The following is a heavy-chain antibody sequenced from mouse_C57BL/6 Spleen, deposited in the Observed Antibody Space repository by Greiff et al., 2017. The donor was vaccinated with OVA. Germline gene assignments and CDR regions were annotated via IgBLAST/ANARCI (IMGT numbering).Heavy chain of an antibody. V-gene: IGHV1-63*01. CDR1: GYTFTNYW. CDR3: AREGYDGAWFAY. CDR2: IYPGGGYT. D-gene: IGHD2-2*01. Sequence: VQLQESGAELVRPGTSVKMSCKASGYTFTNYWIGWAKQRPGHGLEWIGDIYPGGGYTNYNEKFKGKATLTADKSSSTAYMQFSSLTSEDSAIYYCAREGYDGAWFAYWGQGTLVTVSA. J-gene: IGHJ3*01.